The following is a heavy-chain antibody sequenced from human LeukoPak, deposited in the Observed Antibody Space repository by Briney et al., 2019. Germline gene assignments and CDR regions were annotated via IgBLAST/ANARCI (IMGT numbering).Heavy chain of an antibody. CDR2: INWNGGST. J-gene: IGHJ4*02. Sequence: GGSLRLSCAASGFTFDDYGMSWVRQAPGKGLEWVSGINWNGGSTGYADSVEGRFTISRDNAKNSLYLQMNSLRAEDTALYYCARTSSARIAAAFDYWGQGTLVTVSS. CDR1: GFTFDDYG. D-gene: IGHD6-13*01. V-gene: IGHV3-20*04. CDR3: ARTSSARIAAAFDY.